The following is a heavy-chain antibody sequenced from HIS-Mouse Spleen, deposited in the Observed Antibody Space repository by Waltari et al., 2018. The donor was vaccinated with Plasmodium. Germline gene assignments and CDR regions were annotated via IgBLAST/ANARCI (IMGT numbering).Heavy chain of an antibody. Sequence: QVQLVESGGGVVQPGRSLRLSCAPSGFSFSRYGMHWVRQATGKGVEWVAVRWYEGINKYDADSVKGRFTIARDNSKNTLYLQMNSLRAEDTAVYYCAKELIAVAGIDYWGQGTLVTVSS. V-gene: IGHV3-33*06. CDR3: AKELIAVAGIDY. CDR1: GFSFSRYG. D-gene: IGHD6-19*01. J-gene: IGHJ4*02. CDR2: RWYEGINK.